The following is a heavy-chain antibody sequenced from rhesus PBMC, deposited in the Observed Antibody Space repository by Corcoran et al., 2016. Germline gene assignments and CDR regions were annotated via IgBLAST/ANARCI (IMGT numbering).Heavy chain of an antibody. Sequence: QLQLQESGPGLVKPSETLSVTCAVSGGSISRNSWSWVRQPPGKGLEWSGRSYGSSTSTNYNPSLKSRVTISKDTSKNQFALKLSSVTAADTAVYYCAREGVYCSSTYCYSAGFSFNYWGQGVLVTVSS. D-gene: IGHD2-15*01. J-gene: IGHJ4*01. CDR3: AREGVYCSSTYCYSAGFSFNY. CDR2: SYGSSTST. V-gene: IGHV4-147*01. CDR1: GGSISRNS.